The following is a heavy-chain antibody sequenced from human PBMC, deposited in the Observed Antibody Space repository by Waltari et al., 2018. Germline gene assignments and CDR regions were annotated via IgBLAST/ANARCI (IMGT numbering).Heavy chain of an antibody. CDR1: CYLLRRCG. D-gene: IGHD3-3*01. CDR2: ISAYNGNT. V-gene: IGHV1-18*01. J-gene: IGHJ3*02. Sequence: VQLVLSGTEAKTLGCSVNVCSMPSCYLLRRCGPHWTRLATGQGLEWLGWISAYNGNTNYAQKFQGRVTMTTDTSTSTSYMELRSLRSDNTAVYYCAKETSGAIFAATKGPFDIWGQGTMVTVSS. CDR3: AKETSGAIFAATKGPFDI.